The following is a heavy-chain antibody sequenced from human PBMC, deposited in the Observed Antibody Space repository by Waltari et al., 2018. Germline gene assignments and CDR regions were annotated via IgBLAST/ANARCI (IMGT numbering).Heavy chain of an antibody. D-gene: IGHD5-18*01. V-gene: IGHV4-59*11. Sequence: QVQLQESGPGLVKPSETLSLTCTVSGGSISSHYWSWIRRPPGKGLEWIGYIYYSGSTNYNPSLKSRVTISVDTSKNQFSLKLSSVTAADTAVYYCARLYSYVDYWGQGTLVTVSS. CDR1: GGSISSHY. J-gene: IGHJ4*02. CDR3: ARLYSYVDY. CDR2: IYYSGST.